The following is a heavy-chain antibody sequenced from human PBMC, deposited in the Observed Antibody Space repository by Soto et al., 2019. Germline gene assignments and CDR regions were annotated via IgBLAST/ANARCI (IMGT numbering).Heavy chain of an antibody. CDR1: GGSISSSSYY. V-gene: IGHV4-39*01. Sequence: QLQLQESGPGLVKPSETLSLTCTVSGGSISSSSYYWGWIRQPPGKGLEWIGSIYYSGSTYYNPSLKSRVTISVDTSKNQFSLKLSSVTAADTAVYYCARHIPTYCTNGVCPSARFQHWGQGTLVTVSS. D-gene: IGHD2-8*01. CDR3: ARHIPTYCTNGVCPSARFQH. CDR2: IYYSGST. J-gene: IGHJ1*01.